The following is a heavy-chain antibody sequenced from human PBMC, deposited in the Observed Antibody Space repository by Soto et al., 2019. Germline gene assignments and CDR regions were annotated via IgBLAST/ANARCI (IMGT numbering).Heavy chain of an antibody. D-gene: IGHD2-2*01. CDR1: GGTFSSYA. Sequence: GGPVKVSCKASGGTFSSYAISWVRQAPGQGLEWMGGIIPIFGTANYAQKFQGRVTITADESTSTAYMELSSLRSEDTAVYYCAFLFGVPAAPFDYWGQGTLVTVSS. V-gene: IGHV1-69*13. CDR2: IIPIFGTA. CDR3: AFLFGVPAAPFDY. J-gene: IGHJ4*02.